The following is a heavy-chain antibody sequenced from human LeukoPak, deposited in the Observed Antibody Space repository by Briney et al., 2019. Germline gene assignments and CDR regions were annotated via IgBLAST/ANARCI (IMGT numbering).Heavy chain of an antibody. CDR2: ITGSGGST. V-gene: IGHV3-23*01. Sequence: GGSLRLSCAASGFTFSIHGMNWVRQGPGKGLEWVSGITGSGGSTYYADSVKGRFTISRDNAKNSQYLQMNSLSVEDTALYYCARAQTYGDSRLLLDYWGQGTLVTVSS. CDR3: ARAQTYGDSRLLLDY. CDR1: GFTFSIHG. D-gene: IGHD4-17*01. J-gene: IGHJ4*02.